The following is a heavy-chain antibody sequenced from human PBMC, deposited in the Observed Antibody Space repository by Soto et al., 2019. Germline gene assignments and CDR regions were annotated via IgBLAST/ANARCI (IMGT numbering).Heavy chain of an antibody. V-gene: IGHV3-30*18. CDR1: GFTFSSYG. J-gene: IGHJ6*03. CDR2: ISYDGSNK. CDR3: AKDTLDVVVVAATRPYYYMDV. D-gene: IGHD2-15*01. Sequence: WGSLRLSCAASGFTFSSYGMHWVRQAPGKGLEWVAVISYDGSNKYYADSVKGRFTISIDNSRNTLYLQMNSLRADDTAVYDCAKDTLDVVVVAATRPYYYMDVWGKGTTVTVSS.